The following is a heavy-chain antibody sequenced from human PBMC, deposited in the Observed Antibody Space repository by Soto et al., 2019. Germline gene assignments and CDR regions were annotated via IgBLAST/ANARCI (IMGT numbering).Heavy chain of an antibody. Sequence: ASVKVSCKASGGTFSSYAISWVRQAPGQGLEWMGGIIPIFGTANYAQKFQGRVTITADESTSTAYMELSSLRSEDTAVYYCARDFPPIYRLTGYYTRYYYYGMDVWGQGTTVTVSS. V-gene: IGHV1-69*13. J-gene: IGHJ6*02. CDR1: GGTFSSYA. D-gene: IGHD3-9*01. CDR3: ARDFPPIYRLTGYYTRYYYYGMDV. CDR2: IIPIFGTA.